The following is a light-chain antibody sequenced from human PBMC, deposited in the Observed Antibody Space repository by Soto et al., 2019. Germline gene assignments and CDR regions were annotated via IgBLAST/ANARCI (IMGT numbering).Light chain of an antibody. Sequence: IVMTQYEGTLSLSPGERDTLSCRASQSVSSYLAWYQQKPGQAPMLLIYDASNRATGIPARFSGSGSGTDFTLTISCLQSEDFATYYCQQYYSYPLTFGGGTKVDI. J-gene: IGKJ4*01. CDR1: QSVSSY. CDR2: DAS. V-gene: IGKV3D-15*01. CDR3: QQYYSYPLT.